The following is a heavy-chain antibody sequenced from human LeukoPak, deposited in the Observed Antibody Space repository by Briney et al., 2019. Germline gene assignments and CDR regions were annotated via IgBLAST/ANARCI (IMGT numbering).Heavy chain of an antibody. CDR1: GGSISSSNW. CDR2: IYLRGST. Sequence: SETLSLTCAVSGGSISSSNWWGWAGPPPGKGRGGIVEIYLRGSTNYNPCVESRVTISGDKSNNQFCLNLCSVTAADTAISYCARVGIAAARTRFAYCREATLLTVSS. J-gene: IGHJ4*02. V-gene: IGHV4-4*02. CDR3: ARVGIAAARTRFAY. D-gene: IGHD6-13*01.